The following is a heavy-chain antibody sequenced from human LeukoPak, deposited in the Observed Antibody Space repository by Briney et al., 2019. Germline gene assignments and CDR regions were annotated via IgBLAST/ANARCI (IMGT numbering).Heavy chain of an antibody. V-gene: IGHV1-69*04. Sequence: SVKVSCKASGGTFSSYAISWVRQAPGQGLEWMGRIIPILGIANYAQKFRGRVTITADKSTSTAYMELSSLRSEDTAVYYCASRVVPAAMVGYYYYYYGMDVWGQGTTVTVSS. CDR3: ASRVVPAAMVGYYYYYYGMDV. D-gene: IGHD2-2*01. CDR1: GGTFSSYA. CDR2: IIPILGIA. J-gene: IGHJ6*02.